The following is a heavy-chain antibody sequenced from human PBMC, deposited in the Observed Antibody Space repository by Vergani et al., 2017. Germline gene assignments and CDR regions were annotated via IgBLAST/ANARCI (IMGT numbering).Heavy chain of an antibody. Sequence: VNLVGSGGGVVQPGRSLRLSCATYGFIFQNYTMHWVRQAPGKGLEWVSYISSSSSTIYYADSVKGRFTISRDNAKNSLYLQMNSLRAEDTAVYYCARDFIAARTYAYWGQGTLVTVSS. V-gene: IGHV3-48*01. D-gene: IGHD6-6*01. CDR2: ISSSSSTI. CDR3: ARDFIAARTYAY. J-gene: IGHJ4*02. CDR1: GFIFQNYT.